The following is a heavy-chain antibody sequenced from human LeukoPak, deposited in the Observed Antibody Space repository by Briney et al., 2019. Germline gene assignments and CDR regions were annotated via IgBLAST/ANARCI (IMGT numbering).Heavy chain of an antibody. CDR2: ISAYNGNT. CDR3: ARDVKAWCSGGSCYSDVNYYYYGMDV. J-gene: IGHJ6*02. V-gene: IGHV1-18*01. Sequence: ASVKVSCKASGYTFTSYGISWVRQAPGQGLEWMGWISAYNGNTNYAQKLQGRVTMTTDTSTSTAYMELRSLRSDDTAVYYCARDVKAWCSGGSCYSDVNYYYYGMDVWGQGTTVTVSS. CDR1: GYTFTSYG. D-gene: IGHD2-15*01.